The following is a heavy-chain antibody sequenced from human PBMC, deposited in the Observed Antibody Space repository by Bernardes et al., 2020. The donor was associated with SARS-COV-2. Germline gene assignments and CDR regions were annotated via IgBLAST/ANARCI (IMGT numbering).Heavy chain of an antibody. J-gene: IGHJ6*02. Sequence: GGSLRLSCAASGFTFSSYGMHWVRQAPGKGLEWVAVIWYDGSNKYYADSVKGRFTISRDNSKNTLYLQMNSLRAEDTAVYYCAREERAAVAGTWYYYYGMDVWGQGTTVTVSS. CDR2: IWYDGSNK. CDR1: GFTFSSYG. CDR3: AREERAAVAGTWYYYYGMDV. V-gene: IGHV3-33*01. D-gene: IGHD6-19*01.